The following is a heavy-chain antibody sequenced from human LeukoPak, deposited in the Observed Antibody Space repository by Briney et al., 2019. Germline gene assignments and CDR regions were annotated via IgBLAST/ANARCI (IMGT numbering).Heavy chain of an antibody. Sequence: PERSLRLSCAASGFTFSSYGMHWVRQAPGKGLEWVAVIWYDGSNKYYADSVKGRFTISRDNSKNTLYLQMNSLRAEDTAVYYCAKESGSGWYKEGRWFDPWGQGTLVTVSS. J-gene: IGHJ5*02. CDR1: GFTFSSYG. CDR2: IWYDGSNK. D-gene: IGHD6-19*01. CDR3: AKESGSGWYKEGRWFDP. V-gene: IGHV3-33*06.